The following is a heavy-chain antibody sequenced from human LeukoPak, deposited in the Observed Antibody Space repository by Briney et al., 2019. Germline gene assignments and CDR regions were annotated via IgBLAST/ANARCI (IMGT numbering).Heavy chain of an antibody. Sequence: SETLSLTCTVSGGSISSSSYFWGWIRQPPGKGLEWIGSIYYSGSTSYNPSLKSRVTISVDTSKNQFSLKLSSVTAADTAVYYCARVELRYYDSSGPIWGQGTMVTVSS. V-gene: IGHV4-39*07. CDR3: ARVELRYYDSSGPI. CDR2: IYYSGST. CDR1: GGSISSSSYF. J-gene: IGHJ3*02. D-gene: IGHD3-22*01.